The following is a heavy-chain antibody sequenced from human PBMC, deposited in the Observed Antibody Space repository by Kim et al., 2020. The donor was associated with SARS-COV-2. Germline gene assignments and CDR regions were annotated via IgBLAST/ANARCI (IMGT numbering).Heavy chain of an antibody. Sequence: VKSRFTISRDNAKNALYLQMNSLRAEDTAVYYCARCGYSYGYYYYYGMDVWGQGTTVTVSS. CDR3: ARCGYSYGYYYYYGMDV. J-gene: IGHJ6*02. D-gene: IGHD5-18*01. V-gene: IGHV3-48*03.